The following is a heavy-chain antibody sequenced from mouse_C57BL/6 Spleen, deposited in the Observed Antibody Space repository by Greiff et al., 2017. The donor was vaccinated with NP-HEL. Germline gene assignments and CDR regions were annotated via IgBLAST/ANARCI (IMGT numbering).Heavy chain of an antibody. V-gene: IGHV3-6*01. CDR2: ISYDGSN. Sequence: DVQLQESGPGLVKPSQSLSLTCSVTGYSITSGYYWNWIRQFPGNKLEWMGYISYDGSNNYNPSLKNRISITRDTSKNQFFLKLNSVTTEDTATYYCARDLSNYYAMDYWGQGTSVTVSS. CDR3: ARDLSNYYAMDY. J-gene: IGHJ4*01. D-gene: IGHD3-2*02. CDR1: GYSITSGYY.